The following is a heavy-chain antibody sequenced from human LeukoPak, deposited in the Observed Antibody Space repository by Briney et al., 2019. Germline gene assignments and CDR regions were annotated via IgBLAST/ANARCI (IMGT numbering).Heavy chain of an antibody. J-gene: IGHJ4*02. CDR2: TCYRSKWFH. CDR3: ARHNGWYFDY. Sequence: SQTLSLTCAISGDSVSSNSAAWSWIRQSPSRGLEWLGRTCYRSKWFHDYAVSVKSRIIINPDTSKNQFSLQLNSVTPEDTAVYHCARHNGWYFDYWGQGSLVTVSS. D-gene: IGHD6-19*01. CDR1: GDSVSSNSAA. V-gene: IGHV6-1*01.